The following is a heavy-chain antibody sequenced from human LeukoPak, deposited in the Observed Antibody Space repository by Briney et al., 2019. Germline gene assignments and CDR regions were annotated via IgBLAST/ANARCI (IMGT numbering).Heavy chain of an antibody. CDR1: GYTFTSYG. CDR3: AREHSRYSGIVVVPAEAFDI. Sequence: ASVKVSCKASGYTFTSYGISWVRQAPGQGLEWMGWISAYNGNTNYAQKLQGRVTMTTDTSTSTAYMELRSLRSDDTAVYYCAREHSRYSGIVVVPAEAFDIWGQGTMVTVSS. CDR2: ISAYNGNT. V-gene: IGHV1-18*01. J-gene: IGHJ3*02. D-gene: IGHD2-2*01.